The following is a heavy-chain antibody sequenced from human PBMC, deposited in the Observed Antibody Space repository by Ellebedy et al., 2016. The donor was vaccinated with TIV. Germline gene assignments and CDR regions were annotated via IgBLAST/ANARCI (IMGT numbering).Heavy chain of an antibody. Sequence: GESLKISCAASGFTFSSYAMTWVRQAPGKGPEWVSSIIHDGTITYYADSVKGRFTLSRDNSRNTLYLQMNSLRAEDTAVYYCLSKFSSPPDYWGQGIQVTVSS. V-gene: IGHV3-23*01. CDR3: LSKFSSPPDY. CDR2: IIHDGTIT. D-gene: IGHD3-16*02. CDR1: GFTFSSYA. J-gene: IGHJ4*02.